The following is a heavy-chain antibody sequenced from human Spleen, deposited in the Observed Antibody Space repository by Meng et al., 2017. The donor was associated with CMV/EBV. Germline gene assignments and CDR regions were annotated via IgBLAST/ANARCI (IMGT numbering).Heavy chain of an antibody. CDR1: GYTFTGYY. CDR2: INPNSGGT. Sequence: VVMVQYGAEGEKLGAAVKVSCKASGYTFTGYYKHWVRQAPGQGLEWMGWINPNSGGTNYAQKFQGRVTMTRDTSISTAYMELSRLRSDDTAVYYCARLRPIVGEEDYWGQGTLVTVSS. J-gene: IGHJ4*02. D-gene: IGHD1-26*01. V-gene: IGHV1-2*02. CDR3: ARLRPIVGEEDY.